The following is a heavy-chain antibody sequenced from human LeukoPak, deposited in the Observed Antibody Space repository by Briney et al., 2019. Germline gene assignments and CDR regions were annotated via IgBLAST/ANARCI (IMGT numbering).Heavy chain of an antibody. CDR1: GYTFTGYY. CDR3: ARGRVGATSHSNWFFDL. Sequence: ASVKVSCKASGYTFTGYYMHWVRQAPGQGLEWMGWINPNSGGTNYAQKFQGWVTMTRDTSISTAYMELSRLRSDDTAVCYCARGRVGATSHSNWFFDLWGRGTPVTVSS. CDR2: INPNSGGT. J-gene: IGHJ2*01. V-gene: IGHV1-2*04. D-gene: IGHD1-26*01.